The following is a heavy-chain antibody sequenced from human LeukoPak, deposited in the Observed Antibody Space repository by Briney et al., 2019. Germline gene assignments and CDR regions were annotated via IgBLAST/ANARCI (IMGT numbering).Heavy chain of an antibody. Sequence: ASVKVSCKASGYTFTGYYMHWVRQAPGQGLEWMGGIIPIFGTANYAQKFQGRVTITADESTSTAYMELSSLRSEDTAVYYCARDNTPYYDSSGYWDYWGQGTLVTVSS. J-gene: IGHJ4*02. V-gene: IGHV1-69*13. CDR2: IIPIFGTA. D-gene: IGHD3-22*01. CDR3: ARDNTPYYDSSGYWDY. CDR1: GYTFTGYY.